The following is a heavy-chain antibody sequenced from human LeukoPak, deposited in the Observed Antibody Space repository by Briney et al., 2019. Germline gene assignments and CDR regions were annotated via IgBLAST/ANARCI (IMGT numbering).Heavy chain of an antibody. CDR1: GYTFTVYY. J-gene: IGHJ4*02. Sequence: ASVKVSFKASGYTFTVYYMHWVRQAPGQGLEWMGWINPNSGGTNYAQKFQGRVTMTRDTSISTAYMELSRLRSDDTAVYYCARDHISALWFGELSRGYFDYWGQGTLVTVSS. V-gene: IGHV1-2*02. CDR3: ARDHISALWFGELSRGYFDY. D-gene: IGHD3-10*01. CDR2: INPNSGGT.